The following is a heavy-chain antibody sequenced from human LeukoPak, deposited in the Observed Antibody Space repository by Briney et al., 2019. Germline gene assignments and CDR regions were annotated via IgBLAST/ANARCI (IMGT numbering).Heavy chain of an antibody. J-gene: IGHJ4*02. D-gene: IGHD1-26*01. CDR2: ISGSGGST. V-gene: IGHV3-23*01. CDR1: GFTFTNYV. Sequence: GGSLRLSCAASGFTFTNYVMTWVRQAPGKGLEWVSGISGSGGSTFYADSVRGRFTISRDNSKNTLYLQVNSLRAEDTAIYYCAKVIVGFNYYFDYWGQGTLVTVSS. CDR3: AKVIVGFNYYFDY.